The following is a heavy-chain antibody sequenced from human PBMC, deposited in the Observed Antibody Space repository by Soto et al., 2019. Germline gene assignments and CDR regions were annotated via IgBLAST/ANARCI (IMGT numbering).Heavy chain of an antibody. D-gene: IGHD1-26*01. CDR2: IIPIFGTA. V-gene: IGHV1-69*13. Sequence: SVTVSCTASGGTFSSYAISWVRQAPGQGLEWMGGIIPIFGTANYAQKFQGRVTITADESTSTAYMELSSLRSEDTAVYYCGRGAYYYGMDVWGQGTTVTVSS. CDR3: GRGAYYYGMDV. CDR1: GGTFSSYA. J-gene: IGHJ6*02.